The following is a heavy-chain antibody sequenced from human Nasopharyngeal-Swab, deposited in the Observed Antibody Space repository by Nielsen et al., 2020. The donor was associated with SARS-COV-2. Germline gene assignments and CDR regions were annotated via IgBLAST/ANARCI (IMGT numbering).Heavy chain of an antibody. CDR2: ISWDGGST. D-gene: IGHD4-17*01. Sequence: GGSLRLSCAASGFTFDDYTMHWVRQAPGKGLEWVSLISWDGGSTYYADSVTGRFTISRDNSKNSLYLQMNSLRTEDTALYYCAKAQYGALPRDWYFDLWGRGTLVTVSS. V-gene: IGHV3-43*01. J-gene: IGHJ2*01. CDR1: GFTFDDYT. CDR3: AKAQYGALPRDWYFDL.